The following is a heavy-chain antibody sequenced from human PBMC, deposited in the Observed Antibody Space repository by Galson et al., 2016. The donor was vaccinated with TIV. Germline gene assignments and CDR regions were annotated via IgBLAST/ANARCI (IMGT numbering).Heavy chain of an antibody. CDR2: IIPILGIA. Sequence: SVKASCKASGGTFSSFTISWVRQAPGQGPEWMGRIIPILGIANYAQKFQGRLSIIADKSTSTAYMEMSSLRSEETAVYYCASDHEGDSWSGSYRVGYYNFMDVWGKGTTVTVSS. CDR3: ASDHEGDSWSGSYRVGYYNFMDV. CDR1: GGTFSSFT. D-gene: IGHD3-3*01. V-gene: IGHV1-69*02. J-gene: IGHJ6*03.